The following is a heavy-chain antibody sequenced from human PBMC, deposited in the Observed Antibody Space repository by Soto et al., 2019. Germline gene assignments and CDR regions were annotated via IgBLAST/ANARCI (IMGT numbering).Heavy chain of an antibody. CDR1: GFTVSSNY. CDR2: IYSGGST. D-gene: IGHD3-3*01. V-gene: IGHV3-53*01. J-gene: IGHJ6*02. CDR3: ARDRPRLECLPHYYYYYGMDV. Sequence: EVQLVESGGGLIQPGGSLRLSCAASGFTVSSNYMSWVRQAPGKGLEWVSVIYSGGSTYYADSVKGRFTISRDNSKNTLYLQMNSLRAEDTAVYYCARDRPRLECLPHYYYYYGMDVWGQGTTVTVSS.